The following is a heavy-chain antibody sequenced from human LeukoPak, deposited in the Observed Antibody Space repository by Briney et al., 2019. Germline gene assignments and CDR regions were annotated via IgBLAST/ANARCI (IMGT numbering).Heavy chain of an antibody. V-gene: IGHV4-34*01. Sequence: SETLSLTCAVYGGSFSGSYWSWIRQPPGKGLEWIGKINHSGSTNYNPSLKSRVTISVDTSKNQFSLKLNSVTAADTAVYYCARDKWEPRYAFDIWGQGTMVTVSS. CDR3: ARDKWEPRYAFDI. J-gene: IGHJ3*02. D-gene: IGHD1-26*01. CDR2: INHSGST. CDR1: GGSFSGSY.